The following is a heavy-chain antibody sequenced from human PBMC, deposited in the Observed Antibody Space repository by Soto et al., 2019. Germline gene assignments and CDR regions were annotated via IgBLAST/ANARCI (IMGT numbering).Heavy chain of an antibody. D-gene: IGHD6-6*01. CDR1: GFTLSGYA. Sequence: EVQLAESGGGLAQPGGSRRLSCADSGFTLSGYAMDWVRQAPGKGLEYVSGISSNGVGTYYANSVQGRFTISRDNSKNTVYLQIGSLRPEDMAVYYCARRARPDFYYLDVWGKGTTVTVS. V-gene: IGHV3-64*01. CDR3: ARRARPDFYYLDV. CDR2: ISSNGVGT. J-gene: IGHJ6*03.